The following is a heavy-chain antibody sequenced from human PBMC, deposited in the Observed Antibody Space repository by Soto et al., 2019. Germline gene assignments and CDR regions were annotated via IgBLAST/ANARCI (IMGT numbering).Heavy chain of an antibody. Sequence: AGGSLRLSCAASGFIFDDYAMHWVRQVPGKGLEWVSAISWNSGTMAYADSVKGRFTISRDNAKNSLYVQMNSLRSEDTALYYCAKDREGSSGWYGMDVWGQGTTVTVSS. CDR2: ISWNSGTM. J-gene: IGHJ6*02. CDR1: GFIFDDYA. CDR3: AKDREGSSGWYGMDV. D-gene: IGHD3-22*01. V-gene: IGHV3-9*01.